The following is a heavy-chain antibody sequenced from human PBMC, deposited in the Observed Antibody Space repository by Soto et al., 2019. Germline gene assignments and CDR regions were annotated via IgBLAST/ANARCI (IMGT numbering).Heavy chain of an antibody. J-gene: IGHJ6*02. CDR3: AKRGSGSSYYYYGMDV. Sequence: PGXSLRLSGAASGFIFSTYNINWVLQAPGKGLEWISYISSGSNKYYADSVKGRFTISRDNSKNTLYLQMNSLRAEDTAVYYCAKRGSGSSYYYYGMDVWGQGTTVTVSS. V-gene: IGHV3-48*01. D-gene: IGHD1-26*01. CDR2: ISSGSNK. CDR1: GFIFSTYN.